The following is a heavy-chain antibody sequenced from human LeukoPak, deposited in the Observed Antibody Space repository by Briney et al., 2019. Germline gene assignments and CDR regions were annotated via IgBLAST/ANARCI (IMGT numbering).Heavy chain of an antibody. CDR2: IYYSRST. CDR1: GGSISSSSYY. CDR3: ARANYYYDSSGYYYNYYFDS. D-gene: IGHD3-22*01. V-gene: IGHV4-39*07. Sequence: SETLSLTCTVSGGSISSSSYYWGWIRQPPGKGLEWIGSIYYSRSTYYNPSLKSRVTISADRSKNQFSLRLSSMTAADTAVYYCARANYYYDSSGYYYNYYFDSWGQGALVTVSS. J-gene: IGHJ4*02.